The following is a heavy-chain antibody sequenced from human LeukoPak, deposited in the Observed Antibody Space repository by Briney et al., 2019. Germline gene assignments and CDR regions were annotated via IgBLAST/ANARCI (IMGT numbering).Heavy chain of an antibody. Sequence: SETLSLTCTVSGGSLSSGSYYWSWIRQPAGKGLEWIGRIYTSGSTNYNPSLKSRVTISVDTSKNQFSLKLSSVTAADTAVYYCARDLARIAAAVDWGQGTLVTVSS. D-gene: IGHD6-13*01. V-gene: IGHV4-61*02. J-gene: IGHJ4*02. CDR1: GGSLSSGSYY. CDR3: ARDLARIAAAVD. CDR2: IYTSGST.